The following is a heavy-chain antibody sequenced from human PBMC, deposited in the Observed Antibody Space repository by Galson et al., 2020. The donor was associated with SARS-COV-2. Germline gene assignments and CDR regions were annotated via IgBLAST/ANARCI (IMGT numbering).Heavy chain of an antibody. V-gene: IGHV5-51*01. D-gene: IGHD7-27*01. CDR2: IHPGDSLT. J-gene: IGHJ5*02. CDR3: ARHLLGILGWFDP. CDR1: GYSFTSYW. Sequence: GESLKIPCTGSGYSFTSYWIGWVRQMPGKGLEWMGTIHPGDSLTRYTPSFQGQVTISADKSISTAYLQWSSLKASDTAMYYCARHLLGILGWFDPWGQGTLVTVSS.